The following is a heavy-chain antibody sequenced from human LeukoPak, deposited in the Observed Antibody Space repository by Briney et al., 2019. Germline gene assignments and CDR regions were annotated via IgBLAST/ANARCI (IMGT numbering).Heavy chain of an antibody. Sequence: SVKVSCKASGGTFSSYAISWVRQAPGQGLEWMGGIIPIFGTANYAQKFRGRVTITADESTSTAYMELSSLRSEDTAVYYCAREGTTYYYDSSGLDYWGQGTLVTVSS. V-gene: IGHV1-69*13. CDR3: AREGTTYYYDSSGLDY. J-gene: IGHJ4*02. CDR2: IIPIFGTA. D-gene: IGHD3-22*01. CDR1: GGTFSSYA.